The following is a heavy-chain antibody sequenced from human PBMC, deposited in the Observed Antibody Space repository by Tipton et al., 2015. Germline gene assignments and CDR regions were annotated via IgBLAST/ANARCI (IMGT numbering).Heavy chain of an antibody. J-gene: IGHJ6*02. Sequence: LRLSCTVSGGSMSDYYWNWIRQSPGKGLEWIGYIRNSKYTFYNPSLESRVTISVDTSKNQFSLKLSSVTAADTAVYYCARGHYVSRMDVWGQGTTVTVSS. V-gene: IGHV4-59*01. CDR1: GGSMSDYY. CDR3: ARGHYVSRMDV. CDR2: IRNSKYT. D-gene: IGHD3-10*01.